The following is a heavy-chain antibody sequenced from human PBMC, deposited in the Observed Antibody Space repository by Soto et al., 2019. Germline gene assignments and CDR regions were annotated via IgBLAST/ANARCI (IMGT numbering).Heavy chain of an antibody. D-gene: IGHD6-19*01. CDR2: IDPSDSYT. CDR3: ARSRRGAYSSGWYSPSGYYNYGIDV. V-gene: IGHV5-10-1*01. Sequence: GESLKISCKGSGYSFTSYWISWVRQMPGKGLEWMGRIDPSDSYTNYSPSFQGHVTVSADKSISTAYLQWSSLKASDTAMYYCARSRRGAYSSGWYSPSGYYNYGIDVWGQGTKVTVSS. J-gene: IGHJ6*02. CDR1: GYSFTSYW.